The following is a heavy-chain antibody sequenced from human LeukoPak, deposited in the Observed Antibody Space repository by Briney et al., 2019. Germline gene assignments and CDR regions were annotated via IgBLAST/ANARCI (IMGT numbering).Heavy chain of an antibody. J-gene: IGHJ6*03. CDR2: IYSGGST. CDR3: AAHPIYSSSSLVYYYYYYMDV. CDR1: GFTVSSNC. D-gene: IGHD6-6*01. V-gene: IGHV3-53*01. Sequence: GGSLRLSCAASGFTVSSNCMSWVRQAPGKGLEWVSVIYSGGSTYYADSVKGRFTISRDNPKNTLYLQMNSLRAEDTAVYYCAAHPIYSSSSLVYYYYYYMDVWGKGTTVTVSS.